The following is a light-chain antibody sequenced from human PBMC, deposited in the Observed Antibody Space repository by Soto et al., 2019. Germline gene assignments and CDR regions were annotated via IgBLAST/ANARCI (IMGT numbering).Light chain of an antibody. J-gene: IGKJ4*02. V-gene: IGKV4-1*01. CDR3: QQYYSTPPIT. CDR2: WAS. CDR1: QSVLYSSNNKNY. Sequence: DIVMTQSPDSLAVSLGERATINCKSSQSVLYSSNNKNYLAWYQQKPGQPPKLLIYWASTRESGVPDRFSGSGSGTDFTHTISSLQAEDVEVYYRQQYYSTPPITFGGGTNVEIK.